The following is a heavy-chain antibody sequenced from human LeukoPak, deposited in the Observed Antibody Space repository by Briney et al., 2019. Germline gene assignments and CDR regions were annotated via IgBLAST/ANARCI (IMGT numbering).Heavy chain of an antibody. CDR1: GFTFSGSV. J-gene: IGHJ4*02. D-gene: IGHD3-3*01. V-gene: IGHV3-73*01. CDR2: IRSKANSYAT. Sequence: GGSLRLSCAASGFTFSGSVVHWVRQASGKGLEWVGRIRSKANSYATAYAASVKGRFSISRDDSNNTAYLQMNSLKTEDTAVYYCARDQYDTWSRRGNFDSWGQGTLVTVSS. CDR3: ARDQYDTWSRRGNFDS.